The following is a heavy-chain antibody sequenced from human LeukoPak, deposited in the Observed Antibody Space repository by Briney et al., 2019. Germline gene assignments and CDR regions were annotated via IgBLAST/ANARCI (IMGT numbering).Heavy chain of an antibody. CDR1: GGTFTSYT. CDR3: ARDLMYYDSSGYYYEYYFDY. CDR2: IITILGIA. D-gene: IGHD3-22*01. V-gene: IGHV1-69*04. Sequence: GSSVTVSCNASGGTFTSYTISWVRQAPGPGLEWMGRIITILGIANYSQNFQGRVTITADKSTSTAYMELSSLRSEDTAVYYCARDLMYYDSSGYYYEYYFDYWGQGSMVSVSS. J-gene: IGHJ4*02.